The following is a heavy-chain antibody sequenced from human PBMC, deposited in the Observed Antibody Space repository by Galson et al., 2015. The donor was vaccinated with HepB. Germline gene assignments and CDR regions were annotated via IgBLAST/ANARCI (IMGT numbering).Heavy chain of an antibody. CDR3: ARDQGSYYYMDV. CDR1: GGSIRNGDYW. J-gene: IGHJ6*03. CDR2: IYHTGTS. Sequence: TLSLTCTVSGGSIRNGDYWWSWVRQSPGKGLEWIGNIYHTGTSDYNPSLKGRLIMSVDTSQNQFSLKLSSVTASDTAVYYCARDQGSYYYMDVWGKGTPVTVSS. V-gene: IGHV4-30-4*01.